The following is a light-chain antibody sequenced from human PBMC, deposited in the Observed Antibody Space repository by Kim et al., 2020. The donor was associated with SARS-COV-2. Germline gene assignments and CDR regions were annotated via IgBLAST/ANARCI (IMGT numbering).Light chain of an antibody. CDR2: TAS. J-gene: IGKJ1*01. V-gene: IGKV1-6*01. Sequence: AIQMTQSPSSLSASVGDRVIITCRASQGIRNDLAWYQQKSGKAPKLLIYTASSLHSGVPSRFSGSGSGTDFTLTISSLQPEDFATYYCLQYNTYAWTFGQGTKVDIK. CDR3: LQYNTYAWT. CDR1: QGIRND.